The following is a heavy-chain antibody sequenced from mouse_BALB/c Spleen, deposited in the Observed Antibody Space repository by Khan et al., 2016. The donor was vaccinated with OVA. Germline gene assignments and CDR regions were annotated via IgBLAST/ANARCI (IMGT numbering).Heavy chain of an antibody. CDR3: ASMILYSYGSNFEWYYFDY. CDR2: ISYSGDT. D-gene: IGHD1-1*01. Sequence: EVQLQESGPGLVKPSQSLSLTCTVTGYSITSDYAWNWIRQFPGNKLEWMGYISYSGDTAYNPSLTCRISFTWATSKNQCFLQLNSVTTEDTATYYWASMILYSYGSNFEWYYFDYWGQGTTLPVSS. CDR1: GYSITSDYA. J-gene: IGHJ2*01. V-gene: IGHV3-2*02.